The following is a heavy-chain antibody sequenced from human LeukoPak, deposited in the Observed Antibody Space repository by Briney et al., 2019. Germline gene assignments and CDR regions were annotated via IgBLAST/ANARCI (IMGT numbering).Heavy chain of an antibody. CDR3: SRSHDYGGLYFYYYMDV. CDR2: LDSSGST. J-gene: IGHJ6*03. D-gene: IGHD4-23*01. V-gene: IGHV4-39*01. CDR1: GGSISSRSDH. Sequence: SETLSLTCTVSGGSISSRSDHWGWIRQTPGKGLEWIGNLDSSGSTYYNPSLKSRVTISVGTSKNQFSLNLRSVTAADTAIYFCSRSHDYGGLYFYYYMDVWGKGTTVTVSS.